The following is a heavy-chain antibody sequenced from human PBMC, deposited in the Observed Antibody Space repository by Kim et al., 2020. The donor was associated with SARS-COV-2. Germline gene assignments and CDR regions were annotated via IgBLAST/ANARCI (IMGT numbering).Heavy chain of an antibody. CDR1: GYTFTSYA. CDR2: INAGNGNT. D-gene: IGHD3-22*01. CDR3: ARDLYRTMIPASPPLY. V-gene: IGHV1-3*01. Sequence: ASVKVSCKASGYTFTSYAMHWVRQAPGQRLEWMGWINAGNGNTKYSQKFQGRVTITMDTSASTAYMELSSLRSEDTAVYYCARDLYRTMIPASPPLYWGQGTLVTVSS. J-gene: IGHJ4*02.